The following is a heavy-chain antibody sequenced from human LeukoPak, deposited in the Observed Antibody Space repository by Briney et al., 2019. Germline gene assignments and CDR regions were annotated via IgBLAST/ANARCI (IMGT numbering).Heavy chain of an antibody. V-gene: IGHV4-30-4*07. Sequence: PSETLSLTCAVSGDSISSGGYSWSWIRQPPGKGLEWIGHIYYSGSTYYNPSLKSRVTMSVDTSKNQFSLKLSSVTAADTAVYYCARSGRITIFGVVIPTWFDPWGQGTLVTVSS. J-gene: IGHJ5*02. CDR3: ARSGRITIFGVVIPTWFDP. CDR1: GDSISSGGYS. CDR2: IYYSGST. D-gene: IGHD3-3*01.